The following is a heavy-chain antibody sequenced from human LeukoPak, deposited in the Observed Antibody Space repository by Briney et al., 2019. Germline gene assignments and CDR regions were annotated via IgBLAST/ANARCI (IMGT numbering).Heavy chain of an antibody. Sequence: ASVKVSCKAFGYTFTGYWMHWVRQAPGQGPEWMGVISPSGGSTIYAQKFQGRVTMTRDTSTSTVYMELSSLRSEDTAVYYCARESWVRYAYFDYWGQGTLVTVSS. J-gene: IGHJ4*02. CDR3: ARESWVRYAYFDY. D-gene: IGHD3-16*01. CDR1: GYTFTGYW. V-gene: IGHV1-46*01. CDR2: ISPSGGST.